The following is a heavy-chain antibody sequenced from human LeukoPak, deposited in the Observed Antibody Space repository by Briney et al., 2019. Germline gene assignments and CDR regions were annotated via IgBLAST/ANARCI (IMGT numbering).Heavy chain of an antibody. CDR2: TYYRSKWYN. V-gene: IGHV6-1*01. Sequence: SQTLSLTCAISGDSVSSKSATWNWIRQSPSRGLEWLGRTYYRSKWYNDYAVSVNSRITINPDTSKNQFSLQLNSVTPEDTAVYYCARDPSIGARPSGDFDYWGQGTLVTVSS. D-gene: IGHD6-6*01. CDR3: ARDPSIGARPSGDFDY. J-gene: IGHJ4*02. CDR1: GDSVSSKSAT.